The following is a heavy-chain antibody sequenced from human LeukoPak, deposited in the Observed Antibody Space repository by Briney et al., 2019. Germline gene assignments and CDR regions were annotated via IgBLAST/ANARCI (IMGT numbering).Heavy chain of an antibody. Sequence: QPGRSLRLSCAASGFTFSSYGMHWVRQAPGKGLEWVAVIWYDGSNKYYADSVKGRFTISRDNSKNTLYLQMNSLRAEDTAVYYCTTEVLEGATDGTFDIWGQGAMVTVSS. CDR2: IWYDGSNK. V-gene: IGHV3-33*01. CDR1: GFTFSSYG. CDR3: TTEVLEGATDGTFDI. J-gene: IGHJ3*02. D-gene: IGHD1-26*01.